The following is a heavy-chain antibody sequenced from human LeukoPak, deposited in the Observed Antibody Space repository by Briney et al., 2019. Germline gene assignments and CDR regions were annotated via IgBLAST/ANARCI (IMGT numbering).Heavy chain of an antibody. CDR1: GFRFNNYG. Sequence: GGSLRLSCAASGFRFNNYGIHWVRQAPGKGLEWVAVTWYDGSNKYYADSVRDRFTVSRDNSKNTVYLQVNSLRVEDTAVYYCVKDEVYLDSGGYPTPDTTLDYWGQGTLVTVSS. CDR3: VKDEVYLDSGGYPTPDTTLDY. D-gene: IGHD3-22*01. V-gene: IGHV3-33*06. J-gene: IGHJ4*02. CDR2: TWYDGSNK.